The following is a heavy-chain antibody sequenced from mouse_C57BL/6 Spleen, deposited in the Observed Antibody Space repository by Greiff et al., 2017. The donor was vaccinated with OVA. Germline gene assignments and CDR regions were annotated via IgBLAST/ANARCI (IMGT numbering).Heavy chain of an antibody. CDR1: GFTFSDYY. V-gene: IGHV5-12*01. J-gene: IGHJ2*01. CDR2: ISNGGGST. D-gene: IGHD1-1*01. CDR3: ARQDYGRGYFDY. Sequence: EVQLMESGGGLVQPGGSLKLSCAASGFTFSDYYMYWVRQTPEKRLEWVAYISNGGGSTYYPDTVKGRFTISRDNAKNTLYLQMSRLKSEDTAMYYCARQDYGRGYFDYWGQGTTLTVSS.